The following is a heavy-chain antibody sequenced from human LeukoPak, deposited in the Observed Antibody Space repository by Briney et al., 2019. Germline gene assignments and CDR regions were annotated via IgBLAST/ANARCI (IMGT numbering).Heavy chain of an antibody. V-gene: IGHV1-69*04. CDR2: IIPILGIA. CDR1: GGTFSSYA. D-gene: IGHD5-18*01. CDR3: AGTAMVTYYYYGMDV. Sequence: SVKVSCKASGGTFSSYAISWVRQAPGQGLEWMGRIIPILGIANYAQKFQGRVTITADKSTSTAYMELSSLRSEDTAVYYCAGTAMVTYYYYGMDVWGQGTMVTVSS. J-gene: IGHJ6*02.